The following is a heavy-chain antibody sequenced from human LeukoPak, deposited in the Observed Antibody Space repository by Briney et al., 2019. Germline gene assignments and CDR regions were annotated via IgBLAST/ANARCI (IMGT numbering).Heavy chain of an antibody. CDR1: GGSIRSGTYY. CDR3: TRAYGGNTHIDS. D-gene: IGHD4-23*01. V-gene: IGHV4-31*03. J-gene: IGHJ4*02. CDR2: ISYSGTT. Sequence: SETLSLTCSVSGGSIRSGTYYWSWIRQLPGKGLEWIGYISYSGTTYYNPSLKSRVTISVDMSKNQFSLNVSSVTAADTALYYCTRAYGGNTHIDSWGQGTLVTVSS.